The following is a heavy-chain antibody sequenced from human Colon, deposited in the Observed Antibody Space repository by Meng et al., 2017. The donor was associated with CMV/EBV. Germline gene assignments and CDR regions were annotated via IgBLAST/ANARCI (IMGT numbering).Heavy chain of an antibody. CDR2: TNRDGSST. CDR3: ARYEYADYVLDH. Sequence: AASRLPFRRYWMHWVRRAQWKGLVWGSRTNRDGSSTVYADYGKGRFTISRDNAKNTLYLQMNSLRAEDTAVYYCARYEYADYVLDHWGQGTLVTVSS. D-gene: IGHD4-17*01. V-gene: IGHV3-74*01. J-gene: IGHJ5*02. CDR1: RLPFRRYW.